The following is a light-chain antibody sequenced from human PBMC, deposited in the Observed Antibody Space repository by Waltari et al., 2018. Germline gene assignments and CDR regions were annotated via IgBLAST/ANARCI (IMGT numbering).Light chain of an antibody. CDR3: MQALEFPFT. V-gene: IGKV2-40*01. Sequence: DIVMTQTPLSLPVTLGEPASISCRSSQSLLDSEDGNTYLEWYLQKPGQSPQLLIYEVSNQASGVPDRFSGSGSDTDFTLKISRVEAEDVGVYYCMQALEFPFTFGPGTKLDIK. CDR2: EVS. CDR1: QSLLDSEDGNTY. J-gene: IGKJ3*01.